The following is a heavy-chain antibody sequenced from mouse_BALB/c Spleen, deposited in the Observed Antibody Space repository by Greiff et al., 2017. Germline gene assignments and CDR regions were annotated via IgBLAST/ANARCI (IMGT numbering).Heavy chain of an antibody. V-gene: IGHV5-6-3*01. CDR2: INSNGGST. CDR3: ARGAYYDYFWFAY. CDR1: GFTFSSYG. J-gene: IGHJ3*01. Sequence: EVQLVESGGGLVQPGGSLKLSCAASGFTFSSYGMSWVRQTPDKRLELVATINSNGGSTYYPDSVKGRFTISRDNAKNTLYLQMSSLKSEDTAMYYCARGAYYDYFWFAYWGQGTLVTVSA. D-gene: IGHD2-4*01.